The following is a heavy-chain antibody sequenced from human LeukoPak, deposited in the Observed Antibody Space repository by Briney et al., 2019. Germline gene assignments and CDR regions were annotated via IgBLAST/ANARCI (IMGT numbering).Heavy chain of an antibody. Sequence: SETLSLTCTVSGGSISSYYWSWIRQPPGKGLEWIGYIYYSGSTNYNPPLKSRVTISVDTSKNQFSLKLSSVTAADTAVYYCASQVAVLNWFDPWGQGTLVTVSS. J-gene: IGHJ5*02. CDR1: GGSISSYY. CDR3: ASQVAVLNWFDP. CDR2: IYYSGST. V-gene: IGHV4-59*08. D-gene: IGHD2-2*01.